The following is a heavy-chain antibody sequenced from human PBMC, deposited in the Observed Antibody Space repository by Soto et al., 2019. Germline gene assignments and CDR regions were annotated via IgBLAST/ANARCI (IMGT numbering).Heavy chain of an antibody. CDR2: IFHSGDT. J-gene: IGHJ3*01. V-gene: IGHV4-4*02. CDR3: AYSTGWYRHDV. D-gene: IGHD6-19*01. Sequence: QVQLQESGPGLVKPSGTLSLTCAVSGDSISNSRWWTWVRQPPGKGLEWIGDIFHSGDTNYNPSLKSRVLISGDKSQNLFSLKVSSVSAADTAVYYCAYSTGWYRHDVWGQGTLVTVSS. CDR1: GDSISNSRW.